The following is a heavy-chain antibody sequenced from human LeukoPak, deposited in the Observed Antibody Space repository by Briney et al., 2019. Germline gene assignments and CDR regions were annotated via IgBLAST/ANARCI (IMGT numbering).Heavy chain of an antibody. CDR3: ASPKNYDYVWGSYRIPFGY. CDR1: GGSISSSSYY. D-gene: IGHD3-16*02. V-gene: IGHV4-39*01. Sequence: SETLSLTCTVSGGSISSSSYYWGWIRQPPGKGLEWIGSIYYSGSTYYNPSLKSRVTISVDTSKNQFSLKLSPVTAADTAVYYCASPKNYDYVWGSYRIPFGYWGQGTLVTVSS. CDR2: IYYSGST. J-gene: IGHJ4*02.